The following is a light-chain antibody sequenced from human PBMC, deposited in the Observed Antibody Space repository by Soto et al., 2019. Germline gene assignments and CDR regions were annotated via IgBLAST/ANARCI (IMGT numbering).Light chain of an antibody. CDR2: DTS. CDR3: QQRYTLVT. V-gene: IGKV3-11*01. CDR1: QNVGRS. Sequence: EIVMTQSPDTLSLYPGERATLSCRASQNVGRSLAWFQQTPGQAPRLLIYDTSTRAAGIPARFSGSGSGAAFTLTISSLEPEDSAVYYCQQRYTLVTFGGGTKLEIK. J-gene: IGKJ4*01.